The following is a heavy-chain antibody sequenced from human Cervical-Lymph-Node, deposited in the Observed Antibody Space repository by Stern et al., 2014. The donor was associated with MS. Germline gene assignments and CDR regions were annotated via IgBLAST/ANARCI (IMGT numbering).Heavy chain of an antibody. CDR3: ARGRQCDS. J-gene: IGHJ4*02. V-gene: IGHV3-21*01. CDR2: ISSSGNFI. Sequence: EVQLVESGGGLVKPGGSLTLSCEASGFTLRNYTMSWVRQAPAKGLEFVSSISSSGNFIWSAASLDGTFTISRDHGQNSLYLQMNNLRAEDTAVYYCARGRQCDSWGQGTLVTVS. CDR1: GFTLRNYT.